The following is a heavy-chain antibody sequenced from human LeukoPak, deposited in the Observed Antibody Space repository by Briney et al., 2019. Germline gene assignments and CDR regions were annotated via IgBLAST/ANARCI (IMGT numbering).Heavy chain of an antibody. D-gene: IGHD3-16*01. CDR2: INHSGST. Sequence: SETLSLTCTVSGGSISSSSYYWSWIRQPPGKGLEWIGEINHSGSTNYNPSLKSRVTISVDTSKNQFSLKLNSVTAADTAVYYCARSHVVWGQGTLVTVSS. CDR1: GGSISSSSYY. CDR3: ARSHVV. V-gene: IGHV4-39*07. J-gene: IGHJ4*02.